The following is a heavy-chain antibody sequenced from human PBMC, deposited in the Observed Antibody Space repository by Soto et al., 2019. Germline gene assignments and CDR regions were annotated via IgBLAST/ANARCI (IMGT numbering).Heavy chain of an antibody. D-gene: IGHD5-12*01. Sequence: ASVNLSCKASGYTFTSYVSSWVIQTPRQGLEWMGWISAYNGNTNYAQKLQGRVTMTTDTSTSTAYMELRSLRSDDTAVYYCARERLEYSGYDSPRFDYWGQGTLVTVSS. CDR1: GYTFTSYV. V-gene: IGHV1-18*01. J-gene: IGHJ4*02. CDR2: ISAYNGNT. CDR3: ARERLEYSGYDSPRFDY.